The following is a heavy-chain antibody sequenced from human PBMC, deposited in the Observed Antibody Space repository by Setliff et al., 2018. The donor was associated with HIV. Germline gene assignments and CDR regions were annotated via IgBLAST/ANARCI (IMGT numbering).Heavy chain of an antibody. J-gene: IGHJ3*02. CDR2: IYPSDSDT. CDR3: ARASSPLIAFDI. D-gene: IGHD6-13*01. CDR1: GYSFTSYW. Sequence: GESLKISCKGSGYSFTSYWITWVRQMPGKGLEWMGIIYPSDSDTRYSPSFQGQVTISADKSISTAYLQWSSLKASDTAIYFCARASSPLIAFDIWGQGAMVTVSS. V-gene: IGHV5-51*01.